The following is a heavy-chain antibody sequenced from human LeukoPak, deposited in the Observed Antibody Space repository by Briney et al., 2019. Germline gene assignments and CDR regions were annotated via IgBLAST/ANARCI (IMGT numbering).Heavy chain of an antibody. CDR3: AKGGAAAGTPYYYYYYGMDV. V-gene: IGHV3-9*01. D-gene: IGHD6-13*01. CDR1: GFTFDDYA. J-gene: IGHJ6*02. CDR2: ISWNSGSI. Sequence: GRSLRLSCAASGFTFDDYAMHWVRQAPGKGLEWVSGISWNSGSIGYADSVKDRFTISRDNAKNSLYLQMNSLRAEDTALYYCAKGGAAAGTPYYYYYYGMDVWGQGTTVTVSS.